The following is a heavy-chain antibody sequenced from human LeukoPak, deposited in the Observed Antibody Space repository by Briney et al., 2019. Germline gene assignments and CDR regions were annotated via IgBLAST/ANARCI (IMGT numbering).Heavy chain of an antibody. Sequence: GASVKVSCKASGYIFTGYYMHWVRQAPGQGLEWMGWINPNSGGTNYVQKFQGRVTMTRDTSISTAYMELSRLRSDDTAVYYCARESPVGATGYWGQGILVTVSS. J-gene: IGHJ4*02. D-gene: IGHD1-26*01. V-gene: IGHV1-2*02. CDR2: INPNSGGT. CDR1: GYIFTGYY. CDR3: ARESPVGATGY.